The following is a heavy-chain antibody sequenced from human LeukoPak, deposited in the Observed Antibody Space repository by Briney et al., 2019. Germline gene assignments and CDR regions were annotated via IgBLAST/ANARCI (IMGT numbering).Heavy chain of an antibody. CDR2: INSDGSGT. Sequence: GGSLRLSCAASGFTFTRYWMHWVRQAPGKGLVWVSRINSDGSGTKYADSVKGRFTISRDNAKNTLYLQMNSLRAEDTAVYYCVRHNAARAFDIWGQGTMVIVSS. V-gene: IGHV3-74*03. D-gene: IGHD1-1*01. J-gene: IGHJ3*02. CDR3: VRHNAARAFDI. CDR1: GFTFTRYW.